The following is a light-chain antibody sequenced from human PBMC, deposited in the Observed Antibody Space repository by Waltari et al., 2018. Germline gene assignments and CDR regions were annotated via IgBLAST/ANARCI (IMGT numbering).Light chain of an antibody. Sequence: IQMTQSPATLSASVGDRVTITCRASQSISRRLAWYQQKPGKAPKLRIYKASSLKSGVPSRFSGSGSGTEFTLTIDNLQPDDFATYFCQQYTSYVLTFGGGTTVEIK. CDR2: KAS. CDR3: QQYTSYVLT. J-gene: IGKJ4*01. CDR1: QSISRR. V-gene: IGKV1-5*03.